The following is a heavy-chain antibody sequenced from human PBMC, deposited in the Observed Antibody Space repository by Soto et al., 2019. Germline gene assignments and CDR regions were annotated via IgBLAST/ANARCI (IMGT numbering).Heavy chain of an antibody. CDR3: ARAWGYYGSGSFLVPPQENWFDP. Sequence: SETLSLTCTVCGGSISSGGYYWSWIRQHPXKGLEWIGYIYYSGSTYYNPSLKSRVTISVDTSKSQFSLKLSSVTAADTAVYYCARAWGYYGSGSFLVPPQENWFDPWGQGTLVTVSS. J-gene: IGHJ5*02. CDR1: GGSISSGGYY. CDR2: IYYSGST. D-gene: IGHD3-10*01. V-gene: IGHV4-31*03.